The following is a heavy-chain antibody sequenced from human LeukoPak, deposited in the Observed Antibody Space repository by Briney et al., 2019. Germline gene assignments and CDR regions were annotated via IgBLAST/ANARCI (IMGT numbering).Heavy chain of an antibody. CDR3: AKSDAQDFDWLAIFDY. V-gene: IGHV3-23*01. J-gene: IGHJ4*02. CDR2: ISGSGGST. Sequence: PGGPLRLSCAASGFTFSSYGMSWVRQAPGKGLEWVSAISGSGGSTYYADSVKGRFTISRDNSKNTLYLQMNSLRAEDTAVYYCAKSDAQDFDWLAIFDYWGQGTLVTVSS. CDR1: GFTFSSYG. D-gene: IGHD3-9*01.